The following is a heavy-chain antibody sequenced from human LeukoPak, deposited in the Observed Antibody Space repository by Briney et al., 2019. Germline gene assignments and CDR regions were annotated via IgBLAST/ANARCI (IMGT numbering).Heavy chain of an antibody. V-gene: IGHV4-59*08. CDR3: ARQADDGSSSLVYFDY. D-gene: IGHD6-6*01. J-gene: IGHJ4*02. CDR2: IYYSGTT. Sequence: PSETLSLTCAVSGGSISSHYWSWIRQPPGKGLEWIGFIYYSGTTKYNPSLKSRVTISADTSKNQFSLKLSSVTAADTAVYYCARQADDGSSSLVYFDYWGQGTLVTVSS. CDR1: GGSISSHY.